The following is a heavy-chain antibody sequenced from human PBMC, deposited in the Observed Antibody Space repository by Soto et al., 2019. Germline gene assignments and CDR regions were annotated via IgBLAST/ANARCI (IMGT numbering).Heavy chain of an antibody. CDR2: ISYDGSNK. D-gene: IGHD5-12*01. Sequence: PGGSLRLSCAASGFTFSSYGMHWVRQAPGKGLEWVAVISYDGSNKYYADSVKGRFTISRDNSKNTLYLQMNSLRAEDTAVYYCAREAGGYRPFDPWGQGTLVTVSS. CDR1: GFTFSSYG. J-gene: IGHJ5*02. V-gene: IGHV3-30*03. CDR3: AREAGGYRPFDP.